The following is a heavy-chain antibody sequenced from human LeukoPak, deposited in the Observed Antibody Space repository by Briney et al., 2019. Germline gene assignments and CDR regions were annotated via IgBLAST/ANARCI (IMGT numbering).Heavy chain of an antibody. CDR3: ASNTRNDRYFVWLLLDDAFDI. CDR2: ISAYNGNT. D-gene: IGHD3-9*01. V-gene: IGHV1-18*01. J-gene: IGHJ3*02. Sequence: ASVKVSCKASGYTFTSYGISWVRQAPGQGLEWMGWISAYNGNTNYAQKLQGRATMTTDTSTSTAYMELRSLRSDDTAVYYCASNTRNDRYFVWLLLDDAFDIWGQGTMVTVSS. CDR1: GYTFTSYG.